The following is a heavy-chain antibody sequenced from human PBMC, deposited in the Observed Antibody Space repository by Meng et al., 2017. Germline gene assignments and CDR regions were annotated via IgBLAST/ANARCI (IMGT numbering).Heavy chain of an antibody. CDR1: GGSLSGYY. J-gene: IGHJ4*02. CDR2: INHSGST. V-gene: IGHV4-34*01. CDR3: ARRGIAARPFYY. Sequence: QVRLKPGGAGKLKPSATLSIACAVYGGSLSGYYWRWIRQPPGKGLEWVGEINHSGSTNYNPSLKSRVTISVDTSKNQFSLKLSSVTAADTAVYYCARRGIAARPFYYWGQGTLVTVSS. D-gene: IGHD6-6*01.